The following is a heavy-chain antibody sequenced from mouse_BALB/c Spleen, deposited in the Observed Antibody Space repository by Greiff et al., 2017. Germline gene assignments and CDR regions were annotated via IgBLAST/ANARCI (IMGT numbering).Heavy chain of an antibody. CDR1: GYSFTGYF. V-gene: IGHV1-37*01. D-gene: IGHD1-2*01. CDR2: INPYNGDT. J-gene: IGHJ4*01. Sequence: EVQGVESGPELVKPGASVKISCKASGYSFTGYFMNWVKQSHGKSLEWIGRINPYNGDTFYNQKFKGKATLTVDKSSSTAHMELLSLTSEDSAVYYCGPGYPYAMDYWGQGTSVTVSS. CDR3: GPGYPYAMDY.